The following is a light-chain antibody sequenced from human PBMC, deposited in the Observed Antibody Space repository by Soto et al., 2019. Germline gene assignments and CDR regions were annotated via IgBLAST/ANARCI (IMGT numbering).Light chain of an antibody. J-gene: IGLJ1*01. CDR2: DVS. CDR1: SSDVGGYNY. CDR3: SSYTTSNTRQIV. V-gene: IGLV2-14*03. Sequence: QSVLTLPASVSGSPGQSITISCTGTSSDVGGYNYVSWYQHHPGKAPKLMIYDVSNRPSGVSNRFSGSKSGNTAPLTISGLQPEDEADYYCSSYTTSNTRQIVFGTGTKVTVL.